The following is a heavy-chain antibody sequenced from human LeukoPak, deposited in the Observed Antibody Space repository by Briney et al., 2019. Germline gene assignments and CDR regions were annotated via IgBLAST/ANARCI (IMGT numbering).Heavy chain of an antibody. CDR2: IYYSGST. J-gene: IGHJ3*02. V-gene: IGHV4-59*01. CDR3: ARDSGNLRDDAFDI. Sequence: PSETLSLTCTVSGGSISSYYWSWIRQPPGKGLEWIGYIYYSGSTNYNPSLKSRVTISVDTSKNQFSLKLSSVTAADTAVYYCARDSGNLRDDAFDIWGQGTVVTVSS. CDR1: GGSISSYY. D-gene: IGHD1-14*01.